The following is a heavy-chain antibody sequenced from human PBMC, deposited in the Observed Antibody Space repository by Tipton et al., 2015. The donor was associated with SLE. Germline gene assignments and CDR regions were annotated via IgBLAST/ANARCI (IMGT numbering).Heavy chain of an antibody. Sequence: TLSLTCAVYGGFFRGYYWTWIRQPPGKGLEWIGEIDHSGSTNYSPSLESRVTISLDTSENQFSLKLASVTAADTAVYYCARLFEPAVGNSAFDVWGQGTMVTVSS. D-gene: IGHD6-13*01. CDR1: GGFFRGYY. V-gene: IGHV4-34*01. CDR3: ARLFEPAVGNSAFDV. CDR2: IDHSGST. J-gene: IGHJ3*01.